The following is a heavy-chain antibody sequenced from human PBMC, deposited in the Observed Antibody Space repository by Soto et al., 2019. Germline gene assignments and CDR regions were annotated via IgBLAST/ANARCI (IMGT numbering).Heavy chain of an antibody. CDR3: AKVVREMLATGTFYYGMDV. Sequence: GGSLRLSCAASGFTFSSYAMSWVRQAPGEGLEWVSAISGSGGSTYYADSVKGRFTISRDNSKNTLYLQMNSLRAEDTAVYYCAKVVREMLATGTFYYGMDVWGQGTTVTVS. V-gene: IGHV3-23*01. D-gene: IGHD1-1*01. CDR1: GFTFSSYA. CDR2: ISGSGGST. J-gene: IGHJ6*02.